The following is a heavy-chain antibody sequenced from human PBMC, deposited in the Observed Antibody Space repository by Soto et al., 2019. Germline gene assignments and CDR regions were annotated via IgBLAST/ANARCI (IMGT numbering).Heavy chain of an antibody. V-gene: IGHV1-18*01. CDR3: GSCSGGSGYWDVFFDF. J-gene: IGHJ3*01. D-gene: IGHD2-15*01. CDR2: ISAYNGNT. CDR1: GYTFTSYG. Sequence: QVQLVQSGAEVKKPGASVKVSCKASGYTFTSYGISWVRQAPGQGLEWMGWISAYNGNTNYAQKLQGRVTMTTDPPTTGDYMELGGLRSDDTAVYSCGSCSGGSGYWDVFFDFGGKGKMDTLSS.